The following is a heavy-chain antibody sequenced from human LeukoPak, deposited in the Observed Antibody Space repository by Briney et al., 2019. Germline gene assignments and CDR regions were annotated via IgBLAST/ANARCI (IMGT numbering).Heavy chain of an antibody. J-gene: IGHJ5*02. D-gene: IGHD2-15*01. CDR3: AKRGKDCSGGSCYRGWFDP. Sequence: PGGSLRLSCAASGFTFSSYAMSWVRRAPGKGLEWVSAISGSGGSTYYADSVKGRFTISRDNSKNTLYLQMNSLRAEDTAVYYCAKRGKDCSGGSCYRGWFDPWGQGTLVTVSS. V-gene: IGHV3-23*01. CDR2: ISGSGGST. CDR1: GFTFSSYA.